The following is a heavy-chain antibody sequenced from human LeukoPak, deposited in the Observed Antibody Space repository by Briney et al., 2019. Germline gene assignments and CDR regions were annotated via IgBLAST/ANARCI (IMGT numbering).Heavy chain of an antibody. Sequence: GGSLRLSCTVSGFTVSSNSMSWVRQAPGKGLEWVSFIYSDNTHYSDSVKGRFTISSDNSKNTLYLQMNSLRDEDTAVYYCARDISKTMVRGVTLGYWGQGTLVTVSS. CDR1: GFTVSSNS. CDR3: ARDISKTMVRGVTLGY. CDR2: IYSDNT. D-gene: IGHD3-10*01. V-gene: IGHV3-53*01. J-gene: IGHJ4*02.